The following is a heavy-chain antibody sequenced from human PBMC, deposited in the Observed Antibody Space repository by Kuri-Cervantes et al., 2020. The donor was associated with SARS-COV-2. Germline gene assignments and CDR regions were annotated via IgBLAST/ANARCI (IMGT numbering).Heavy chain of an antibody. CDR2: INPSGGST. Sequence: ASVKVSCKASGYTFTTYYMHWVRQAPGQGLEWMGIINPSGGSTSYAQKSQGRVTMTRDTSTSTVYMQLSSLRSEDTAVYYCARGGLVPAASDAFDIWGQGTMVTVSS. V-gene: IGHV1-46*03. CDR1: GYTFTTYY. J-gene: IGHJ3*02. D-gene: IGHD2-2*01. CDR3: ARGGLVPAASDAFDI.